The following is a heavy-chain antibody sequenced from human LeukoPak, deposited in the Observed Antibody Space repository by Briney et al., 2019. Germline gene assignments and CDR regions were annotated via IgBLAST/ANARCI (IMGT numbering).Heavy chain of an antibody. D-gene: IGHD4-11*01. J-gene: IGHJ4*02. CDR1: GGSFSGYY. CDR2: INHSGST. V-gene: IGHV4-34*01. Sequence: SETLSLTCAVYGGSFSGYYWSWIRQPPGKGLEWIGEINHSGSTNYNPSLKGRVTISVDTSKNQFSLKLSSVTAADTAVYYCARRLLRSMTNLDYWGQGTLVTVSS. CDR3: ARRLLRSMTNLDY.